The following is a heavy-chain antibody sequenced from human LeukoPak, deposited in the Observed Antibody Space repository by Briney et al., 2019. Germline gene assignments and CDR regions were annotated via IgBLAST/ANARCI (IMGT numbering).Heavy chain of an antibody. D-gene: IGHD2-2*01. J-gene: IGHJ4*02. CDR1: GFTFSSYW. CDR3: ARADYYCSSTSCGFDY. Sequence: GGSLRLSCAASGFTFSSYWMHWVRQAPGKGLVWVSRINSDGSSTGYADSVKGRFTISRDNAKNTLYLQMNSLRAEDTAVYYCARADYYCSSTSCGFDYWGQGTLVTVSS. V-gene: IGHV3-74*01. CDR2: INSDGSST.